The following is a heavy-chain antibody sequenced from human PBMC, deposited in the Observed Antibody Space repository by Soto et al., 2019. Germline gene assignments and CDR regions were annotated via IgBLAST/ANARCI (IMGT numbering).Heavy chain of an antibody. D-gene: IGHD3-10*01. CDR3: ARDPGYYGSGSSSTTYYYYGMDV. CDR2: ISYDGSNK. V-gene: IGHV3-30-3*01. J-gene: IGHJ6*02. Sequence: GGSLRLSCAASGSTFSSYAMHWVRQAPGKGLEWVAVISYDGSNKYYADSVKGRFTISRDNSKNTLYLQMNSLRAEDTAVYYCARDPGYYGSGSSSTTYYYYGMDVWGQGTTVTVSS. CDR1: GSTFSSYA.